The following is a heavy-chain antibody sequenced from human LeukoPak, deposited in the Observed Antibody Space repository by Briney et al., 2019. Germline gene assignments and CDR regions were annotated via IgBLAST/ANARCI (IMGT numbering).Heavy chain of an antibody. CDR1: GFTFSTSW. D-gene: IGHD2-15*01. CDR2: IKKDGSEK. J-gene: IGHJ4*02. CDR3: VKDGWWFDF. V-gene: IGHV3-7*01. Sequence: GGSLRPSCEASGFTFSTSWMSWVRRAPGKGLEWVANIKKDGSEKFYSASVKGRFTISRDNGKNSVFLQMDSLRAEDTAVYYCVKDGWWFDFWGQGSLVTVSS.